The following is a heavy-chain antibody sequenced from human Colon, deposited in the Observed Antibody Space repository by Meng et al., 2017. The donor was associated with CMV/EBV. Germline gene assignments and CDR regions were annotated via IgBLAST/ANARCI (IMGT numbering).Heavy chain of an antibody. V-gene: IGHV3-15*01. Sequence: GESLKISCAASGFSLGDYAMHWVRQAPGKGLEWVGRIKSKTDGGTTDYAAPVKGRFTISRDDSKNTLYLQMNSLKTEDTAVYYCTTDNVVVLSAGAFDIWGQGTMVTVSS. CDR2: IKSKTDGGTT. CDR3: TTDNVVVLSAGAFDI. D-gene: IGHD2-2*01. CDR1: GFSLGDYA. J-gene: IGHJ3*02.